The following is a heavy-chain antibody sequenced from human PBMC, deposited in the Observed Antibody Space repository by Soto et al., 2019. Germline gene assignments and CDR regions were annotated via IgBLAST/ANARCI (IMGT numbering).Heavy chain of an antibody. V-gene: IGHV4-61*01. CDR2: IYYSGST. Sequence: QVQLQESGPGLVKPSETLSLTCTVSGGSVSSGSYYWSWIRQPPGKGLEWIGYIYYSGSTNYNPSRKSRVTISVDTSKNQFSLKLSSVTAADTAVYYCARDCGDYCSGIDYWGQGTLVTVSS. J-gene: IGHJ4*02. D-gene: IGHD4-17*01. CDR1: GGSVSSGSYY. CDR3: ARDCGDYCSGIDY.